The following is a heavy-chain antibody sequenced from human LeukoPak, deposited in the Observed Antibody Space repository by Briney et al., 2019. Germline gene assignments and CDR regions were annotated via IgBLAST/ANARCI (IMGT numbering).Heavy chain of an antibody. CDR3: AKDKLYGKEAFDI. Sequence: GGSLRLSCAASGFTFSNYDMHWVRQATGKGLEWVSAISGSGGSTYYADSVKRRFTLPRDNYKNTLYLQMNSLRAEDTAIYYCAKDKLYGKEAFDIWGQGTMVTVSA. D-gene: IGHD1-7*01. CDR2: ISGSGGST. J-gene: IGHJ3*02. CDR1: GFTFSNYD. V-gene: IGHV3-23*01.